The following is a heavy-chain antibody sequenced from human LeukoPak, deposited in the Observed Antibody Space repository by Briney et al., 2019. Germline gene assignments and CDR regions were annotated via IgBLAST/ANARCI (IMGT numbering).Heavy chain of an antibody. J-gene: IGHJ4*02. V-gene: IGHV1-46*01. D-gene: IGHD1-26*01. CDR2: INPSGGST. CDR1: GYTFTSYY. CDR3: ARGSYGGYFDY. Sequence: ASVKVSCKASGYTFTSYYMHWVRQAPGQGLEWVGIINPSGGSTNYAQKFQGRVTMTRDMSTSTVYMELRSMRSGDTALYYCARGSYGGYFDYWGQGTLVTVSS.